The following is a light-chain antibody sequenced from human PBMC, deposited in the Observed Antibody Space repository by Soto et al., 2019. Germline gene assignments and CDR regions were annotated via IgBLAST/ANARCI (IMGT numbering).Light chain of an antibody. Sequence: DIQMTQYPSTLPASVGDRVTITCRASQTISRWLAWYQQKPGRAPKLLVYKATILQSGVPSRFSGSGSGTEFTLAISNLQPDDFATYYCQQYETFSPWTFGQGTKVDI. CDR3: QQYETFSPWT. CDR1: QTISRW. J-gene: IGKJ1*01. CDR2: KAT. V-gene: IGKV1-5*03.